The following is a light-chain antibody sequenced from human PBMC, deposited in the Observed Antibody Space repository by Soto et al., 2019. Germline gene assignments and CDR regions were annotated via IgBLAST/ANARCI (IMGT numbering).Light chain of an antibody. CDR3: QQYGSSPVT. CDR2: GAS. V-gene: IGKV3-20*01. J-gene: IGKJ5*01. CDR1: QSVNSCY. Sequence: EIVLTQSPGTLSLSPGERATLSCRASQSVNSCYLAWHQQKPGQAPRLLIYGASSRATRIPDRFSGSGSGTAFPLTIRRPEPEDFALYYCQQYGSSPVTFGQGTRLEIK.